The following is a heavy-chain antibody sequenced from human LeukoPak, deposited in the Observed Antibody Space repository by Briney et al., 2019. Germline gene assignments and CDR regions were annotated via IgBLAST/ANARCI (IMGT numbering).Heavy chain of an antibody. CDR3: ARTIAAAEDYYYYYGMDV. V-gene: IGHV1-18*01. Sequence: ASVKASCKASGYTFTSYGISWVRQAPGQGLEWMGWISAYNGNTNYAQKLQSRVTMTTDTSTSTAYMELRSLRSDDTAVYYCARTIAAAEDYYYYYGMDVWGQGTTVTVSS. CDR2: ISAYNGNT. J-gene: IGHJ6*02. D-gene: IGHD6-13*01. CDR1: GYTFTSYG.